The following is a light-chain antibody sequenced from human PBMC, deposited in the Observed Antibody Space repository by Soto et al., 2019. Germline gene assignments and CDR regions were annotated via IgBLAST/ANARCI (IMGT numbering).Light chain of an antibody. CDR2: DDS. CDR1: KIGSKS. V-gene: IGLV3-21*04. J-gene: IGLJ1*01. CDR3: QVWDVNTDHYV. Sequence: SYELTQPPSVSVAPGKTARITCGGNKIGSKSVHWFRQKPGQAPLLVIYDDSDRPSGIPERVSGSNSGNTATLTISRVEAGDEADYYCQVWDVNTDHYVFGTGTKVTVL.